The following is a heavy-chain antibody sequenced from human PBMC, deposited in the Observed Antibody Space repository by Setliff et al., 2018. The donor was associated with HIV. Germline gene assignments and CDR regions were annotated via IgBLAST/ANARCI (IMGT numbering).Heavy chain of an antibody. V-gene: IGHV1-3*01. Sequence: ASVKVSCKASGYTFTRNIVHWVRQAPGQRLEWMGWINAANGNAKYSQKFQDRATFTRDTSASTAYMELNSLRFEDTAVYYCARDIGSVWHNWFDPWGQGTLVTVS. CDR2: INAANGNA. CDR3: ARDIGSVWHNWFDP. CDR1: GYTFTRNI. J-gene: IGHJ5*02. D-gene: IGHD6-19*01.